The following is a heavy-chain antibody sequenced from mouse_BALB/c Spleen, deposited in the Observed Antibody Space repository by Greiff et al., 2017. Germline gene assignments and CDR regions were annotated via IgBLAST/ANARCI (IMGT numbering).Heavy chain of an antibody. J-gene: IGHJ4*01. D-gene: IGHD1-1*01. CDR2: ISSGGST. CDR1: GFTFSSYA. V-gene: IGHV5-6-5*01. CDR3: ARARDYGAMDY. Sequence: EVQLVESGGGLVKPGGSLKLSCAASGFTFSSYAMSWVRQTPEKRLEWVASISSGGSTYYPDSVKGRFTISRDNARNILYLQMSSLRSEDTAMYYCARARDYGAMDYWGQGTSVTVSS.